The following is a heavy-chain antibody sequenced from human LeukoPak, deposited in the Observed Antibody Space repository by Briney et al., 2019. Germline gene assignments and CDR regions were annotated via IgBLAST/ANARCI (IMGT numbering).Heavy chain of an antibody. CDR1: GYTFTSYD. CDR2: MNLISGNT. J-gene: IGHJ2*01. Sequence: ASVKVSCTASGYTFTSYDISWVRQATGQGLEWMGWMNLISGNTGYAQKFQGRVTMARSTSISTAYMELSSLRSEDTAVYYCARPYCSGGDCLRYFDLWGRGTLITVSS. D-gene: IGHD2-15*01. CDR3: ARPYCSGGDCLRYFDL. V-gene: IGHV1-8*01.